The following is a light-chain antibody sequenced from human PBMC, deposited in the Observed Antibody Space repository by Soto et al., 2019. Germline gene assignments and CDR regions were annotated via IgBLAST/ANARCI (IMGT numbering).Light chain of an antibody. V-gene: IGKV3-20*01. Sequence: EIVLTHSPGTLSLSPGERATLSCRASQSVRSSYLAWYQQKPGQAPRLLIYGASSRATGIPDRISGSGSGTDFTLTISRLEPEDFAVYYCQQYGSPPQTFGQGTKVDIK. CDR1: QSVRSSY. CDR3: QQYGSPPQT. CDR2: GAS. J-gene: IGKJ1*01.